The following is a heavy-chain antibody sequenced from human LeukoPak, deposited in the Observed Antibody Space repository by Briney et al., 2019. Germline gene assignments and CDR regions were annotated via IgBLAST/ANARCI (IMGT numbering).Heavy chain of an antibody. V-gene: IGHV3-7*01. D-gene: IGHD1-14*01. Sequence: GGSLRLSCAVSGLTFTNAWMSWVRQAPGKGLEWVANIKEDGSAKYYVDSVKGRFTISRDNAKNSLYLQMNSLRAEDTAVYYCARDVAYNTFDYWGQGTLVTVSS. J-gene: IGHJ4*02. CDR3: ARDVAYNTFDY. CDR2: IKEDGSAK. CDR1: GLTFTNAW.